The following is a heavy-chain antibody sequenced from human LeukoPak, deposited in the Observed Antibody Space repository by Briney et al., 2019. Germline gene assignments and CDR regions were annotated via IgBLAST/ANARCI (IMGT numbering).Heavy chain of an antibody. D-gene: IGHD2-2*01. J-gene: IGHJ4*02. CDR2: IQTDGSDK. CDR3: AREGVTVVVGRFDY. Sequence: PGGSLRLSCAASGINFRASGMHWVRQAPGMGLEWVTFIQTDGSDKKYAASVAGRFTISRDNSKNTVYLHMNSLRPDDTALYYCAREGVTVVVGRFDYWGQGTLVTVSS. CDR1: GINFRASG. V-gene: IGHV3-30*02.